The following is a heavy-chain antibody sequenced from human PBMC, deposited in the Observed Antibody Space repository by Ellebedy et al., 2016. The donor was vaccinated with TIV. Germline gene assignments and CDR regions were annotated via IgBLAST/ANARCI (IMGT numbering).Heavy chain of an antibody. Sequence: GGSLRLXXAASGFTFSSYGMHWVRQAPGKGLEWVAVISYDGSNKYYADSVKGRFTISRDNSKNTLYLQMNSLRAEDTAVYYCARPYDYGDLYFDLWGRGTLVTVSS. CDR3: ARPYDYGDLYFDL. V-gene: IGHV3-30*03. CDR2: ISYDGSNK. J-gene: IGHJ2*01. D-gene: IGHD4-17*01. CDR1: GFTFSSYG.